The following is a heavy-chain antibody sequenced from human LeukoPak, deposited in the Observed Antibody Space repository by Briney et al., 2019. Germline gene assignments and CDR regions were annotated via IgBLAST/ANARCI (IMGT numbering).Heavy chain of an antibody. Sequence: PGGSLRLSCAASGFTFSDYYMSWIRQAPGKGLEWVSYISSSGSTIYYADSVKGRFTISRDNAKNLLYLQMNSLRAEDTAVYYCARLTTMTTTGGPFDYWGQGTLVTVSS. J-gene: IGHJ4*02. CDR3: ARLTTMTTTGGPFDY. CDR2: ISSSGSTI. V-gene: IGHV3-11*04. D-gene: IGHD4-17*01. CDR1: GFTFSDYY.